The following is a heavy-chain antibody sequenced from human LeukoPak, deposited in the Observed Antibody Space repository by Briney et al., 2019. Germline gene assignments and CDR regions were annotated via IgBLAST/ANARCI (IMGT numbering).Heavy chain of an antibody. Sequence: TGGSLRLSCAPSGFTVSSNYMSWVRQAPGKGLEWVSVIYSGGDTFYADSVKGRFTISRDNSKNTLYLQMNSLRAEDTAVYYCASPRIGAFDIWGQGTMVTVSS. CDR1: GFTVSSNY. CDR2: IYSGGDT. J-gene: IGHJ3*02. V-gene: IGHV3-53*01. CDR3: ASPRIGAFDI. D-gene: IGHD2-15*01.